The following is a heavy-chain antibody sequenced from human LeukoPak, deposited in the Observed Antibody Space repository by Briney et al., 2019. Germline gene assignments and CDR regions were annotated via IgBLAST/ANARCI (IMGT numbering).Heavy chain of an antibody. CDR1: SSYA. CDR2: IFYTGST. D-gene: IGHD1-14*01. V-gene: IGHV4-39*01. Sequence: SSYAMSWIRQAPGKGLQWIGSIFYTGSTYYNPSLKSRVTISVDTSKNQFSLNVSSVIAADTAVYYCARHGARITMSFWGQGTLVTVSS. CDR3: ARHGARITMSF. J-gene: IGHJ4*02.